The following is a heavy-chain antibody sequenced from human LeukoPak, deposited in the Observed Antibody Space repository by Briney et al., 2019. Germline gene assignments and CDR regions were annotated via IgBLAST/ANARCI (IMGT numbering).Heavy chain of an antibody. CDR1: GDSINSGGYY. CDR3: ARVKTAPKYYFDY. D-gene: IGHD5-18*01. V-gene: IGHV4-31*03. J-gene: IGHJ4*02. Sequence: SETLSLTCTVSGDSINSGGYYWSWIRQHPGKGLEWIGHIYYSGSTYYNPSLKSRITISVDTSKSHFPLKLSSVTAADTAVYYCARVKTAPKYYFDYWGQGTLVTVSS. CDR2: IYYSGST.